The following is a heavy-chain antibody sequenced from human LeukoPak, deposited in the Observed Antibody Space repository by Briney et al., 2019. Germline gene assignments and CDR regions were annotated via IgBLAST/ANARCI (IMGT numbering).Heavy chain of an antibody. V-gene: IGHV1-46*01. J-gene: IGHJ4*02. CDR1: GYTFTSYY. Sequence: ASVKVSCKSSGYTFTSYYMYWVRQAPGQGLEWMGIINPSGGSTSYAQKFQGRVTMTRDTSTSTVYMELSSLRSEDTAVYYCARGGVRTGIQLWEFGYWGQGTLVTVSS. CDR2: INPSGGST. CDR3: ARGGVRTGIQLWEFGY. D-gene: IGHD5-18*01.